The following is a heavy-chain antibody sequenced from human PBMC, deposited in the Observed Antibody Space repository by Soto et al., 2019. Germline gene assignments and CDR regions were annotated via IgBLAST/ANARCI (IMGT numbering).Heavy chain of an antibody. J-gene: IGHJ4*02. CDR3: ARDWSRYYESSALLWFF. V-gene: IGHV1-18*04. Sequence: ASVKVSCKASGYTFSSYAISWVRQAPGQGLEWMGWISAYNGDTNYAQNLQGRVTMTTGTSTNTAHMELRNLRSDDTAVYYCARDWSRYYESSALLWFFWGQGTPVTVSS. CDR2: ISAYNGDT. D-gene: IGHD3-22*01. CDR1: GYTFSSYA.